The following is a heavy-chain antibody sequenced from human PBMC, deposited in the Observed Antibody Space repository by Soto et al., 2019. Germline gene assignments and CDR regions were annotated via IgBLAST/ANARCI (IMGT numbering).Heavy chain of an antibody. CDR3: ARSSGSYNYYYSGMDF. D-gene: IGHD1-26*01. CDR1: GYSFTSYW. CDR2: IYPGDSDT. V-gene: IGHV5-51*01. Sequence: PGESLKISCKGSGYSFTSYWIGWVRQVPGKGLEWMGIIYPGDSDTRYSPSFQGQVTISADKSISTAYLQWSSLKASDTAMYYCARSSGSYNYYYSGMDFWGQGTTVTVSS. J-gene: IGHJ6*02.